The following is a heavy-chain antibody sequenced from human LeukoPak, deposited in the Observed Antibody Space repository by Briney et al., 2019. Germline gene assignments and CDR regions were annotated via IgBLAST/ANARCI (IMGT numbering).Heavy chain of an antibody. D-gene: IGHD1-26*01. Sequence: GGSLRLSCAASGFTFSNAWMSWVRQAAGKGLEWVGRIKSKSNGGTTDYAAPVKGRFTISRDDSKNTLHLQMNSLKTEDTAVYFCTTEFPDIVGAIYYDYMGVWGKGTTVTVS. CDR1: GFTFSNAW. J-gene: IGHJ6*03. V-gene: IGHV3-15*01. CDR3: TTEFPDIVGAIYYDYMGV. CDR2: IKSKSNGGTT.